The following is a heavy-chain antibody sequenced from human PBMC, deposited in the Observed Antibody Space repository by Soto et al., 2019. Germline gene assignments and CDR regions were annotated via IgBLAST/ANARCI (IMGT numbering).Heavy chain of an antibody. D-gene: IGHD3-22*01. V-gene: IGHV4-39*01. CDR1: GGSISSSSYY. J-gene: IGHJ4*02. CDR2: IYYSGST. Sequence: PSETLSLTCTVSGGSISSSSYYWGWIRQPPGKGLEWIGSIYYSGSTYYNPSLKSRVTISVDTSKNQFSLKLSSVTAADTAVYYCANYYYDSSGYYYLYYFDYWCQGILVNVS. CDR3: ANYYYDSSGYYYLYYFDY.